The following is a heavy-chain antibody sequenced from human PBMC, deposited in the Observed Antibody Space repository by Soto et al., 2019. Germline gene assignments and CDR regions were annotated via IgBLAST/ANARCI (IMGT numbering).Heavy chain of an antibody. J-gene: IGHJ3*02. CDR1: GGSISSGGYY. V-gene: IGHV4-31*03. CDR2: IYYSGST. CDR3: ARYNRDSSSSLSVAFDI. Sequence: QVQLQESGPGLVKPSQTLSLTCTVSGGSISSGGYYWSWIRQHPGKGLEWIGYIYYSGSTYYNPSLKSRVTISVDTPKNQFSLKLSSVTAAETAVYYCARYNRDSSSSLSVAFDIWGQGTMVTVSS. D-gene: IGHD6-6*01.